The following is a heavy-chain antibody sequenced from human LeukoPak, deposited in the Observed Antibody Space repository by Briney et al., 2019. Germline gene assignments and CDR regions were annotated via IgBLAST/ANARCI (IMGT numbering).Heavy chain of an antibody. CDR3: ARDFPDPLGGYNWVAY. CDR1: GYTFTSYY. J-gene: IGHJ4*02. CDR2: INPSGGST. Sequence: ASVKVSCKASGYTFTSYYMHWVRQAPGQGLEWMGIINPSGGSTSYAQKFQGRVTMTRDTSTSIVYMELSSLRSEDTAVYYCARDFPDPLGGYNWVAYWGQGTLVTVSS. D-gene: IGHD5-24*01. V-gene: IGHV1-46*01.